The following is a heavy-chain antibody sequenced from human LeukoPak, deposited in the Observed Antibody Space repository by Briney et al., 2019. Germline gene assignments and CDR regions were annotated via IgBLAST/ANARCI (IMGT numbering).Heavy chain of an antibody. CDR1: GGSVSNY. V-gene: IGHV4-59*08. D-gene: IGHD3-10*01. Sequence: KPSETLSLTCTVSGGSVSNYWSGIRQPPGKELEWIGYIFYSGSTKYNPSLKSRVSMSIDTSKNMFSLKVNSVTAADTAVYYCVRHRTVIWGLIAYYYYVDVWGKGTTVTVSS. CDR3: VRHRTVIWGLIAYYYYVDV. J-gene: IGHJ6*03. CDR2: IFYSGST.